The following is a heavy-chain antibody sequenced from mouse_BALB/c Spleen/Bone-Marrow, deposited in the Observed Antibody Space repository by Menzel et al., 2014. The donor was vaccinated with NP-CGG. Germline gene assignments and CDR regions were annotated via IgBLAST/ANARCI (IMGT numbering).Heavy chain of an antibody. Sequence: EVQRVESGGGLVKPGGSLKLSCAASGFAFSSYDMSWVRQTPEKRLEWVAYISSGGGSTYYPDTVKGRLTISRDNAKNTLYLQMSSLKSEDTAMYYCARHKLGRWYFDVWGAGTTVTVSS. D-gene: IGHD4-1*01. CDR1: GFAFSSYD. CDR3: ARHKLGRWYFDV. CDR2: ISSGGGST. J-gene: IGHJ1*01. V-gene: IGHV5-12-1*01.